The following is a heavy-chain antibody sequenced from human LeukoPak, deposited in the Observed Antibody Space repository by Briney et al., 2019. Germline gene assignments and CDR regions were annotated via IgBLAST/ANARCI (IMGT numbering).Heavy chain of an antibody. Sequence: GGSLRLSCAASGFSFSSYGMHWVRQAPGKGLEWVAFIRYDGSNKYYADSVKGRFTISRDNSKNTLYLQMNSLRAEDTAVYYCAKDYSKTSYYGSGTYYRPNWFDPWGQGTLVTVSS. D-gene: IGHD3-10*01. CDR2: IRYDGSNK. CDR3: AKDYSKTSYYGSGTYYRPNWFDP. J-gene: IGHJ5*02. CDR1: GFSFSSYG. V-gene: IGHV3-30*02.